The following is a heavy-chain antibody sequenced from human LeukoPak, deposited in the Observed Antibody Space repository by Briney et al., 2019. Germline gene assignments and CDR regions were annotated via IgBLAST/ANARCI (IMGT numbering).Heavy chain of an antibody. CDR1: GGSISSYY. V-gene: IGHV4-59*12. CDR2: IYYSGST. J-gene: IGHJ6*03. CDR3: ARGQSYLTVSSLRGYYMDV. Sequence: PSETLSLTCTVSGGSISSYYWSWIRQPPGKGLEWIGYIYYSGSTNYNPSLKSRVTISVDTSKNQFSLKLSSVTAADTAVYYCARGQSYLTVSSLRGYYMDVWGKGTTVTVSS. D-gene: IGHD4-17*01.